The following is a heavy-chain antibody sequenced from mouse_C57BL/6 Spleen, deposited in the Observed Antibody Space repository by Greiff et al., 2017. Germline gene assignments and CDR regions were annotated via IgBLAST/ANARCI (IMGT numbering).Heavy chain of an antibody. J-gene: IGHJ1*03. CDR1: GYTFTDYY. D-gene: IGHD2-4*01. CDR2: IYPGSGNT. Sequence: VQLQQSGAELVRPGASVKLSCKASGYTFTDYYINWVKQRPGQGLEWIARIYPGSGNTYYNEKFKGKATLTAVKSSSTAYMQLSSLTSEDSAVYFCARFDYDEDWYFDVWGTGTTVTVSS. V-gene: IGHV1-76*01. CDR3: ARFDYDEDWYFDV.